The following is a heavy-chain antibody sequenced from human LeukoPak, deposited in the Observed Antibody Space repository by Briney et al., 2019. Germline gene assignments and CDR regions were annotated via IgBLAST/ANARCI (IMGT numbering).Heavy chain of an antibody. CDR1: GNSISSGDNY. D-gene: IGHD3-22*01. CDR3: ARDRARTASYYYDTSGYLHYYYYMDV. V-gene: IGHV4-61*02. J-gene: IGHJ6*03. Sequence: SQTLSLTCTVSGNSISSGDNYWSWIRQPAGKGLEWIGRIYTSGSTNYNPSLKSRVTISVDTPKNQFSLKLSSVTAADTAVYYCARDRARTASYYYDTSGYLHYYYYMDVWGKGTTLTISS. CDR2: IYTSGST.